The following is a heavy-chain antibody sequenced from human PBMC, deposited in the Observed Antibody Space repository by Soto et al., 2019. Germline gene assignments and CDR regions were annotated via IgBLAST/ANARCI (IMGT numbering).Heavy chain of an antibody. J-gene: IGHJ4*02. CDR2: FDPEDGET. CDR3: ATFYSGSYHGDY. Sequence: QVQLVQSGAEVKKPGASVKVSCKVSGYTLTELSMHWVRQAPGKGLEWMGGFDPEDGETIYAQKFQGRVTVTEDTSTDAAYMELSSLRSEDTAVYYCATFYSGSYHGDYWGQGTLVTVSS. D-gene: IGHD1-26*01. V-gene: IGHV1-24*01. CDR1: GYTLTELS.